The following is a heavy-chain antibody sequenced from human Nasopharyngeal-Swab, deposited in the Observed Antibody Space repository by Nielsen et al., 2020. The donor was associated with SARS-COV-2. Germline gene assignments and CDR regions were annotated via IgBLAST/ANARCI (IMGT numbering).Heavy chain of an antibody. D-gene: IGHD3-16*01. J-gene: IGHJ4*02. Sequence: ASVKVSCKTSGYTFSSYGIAWVRQAPGQGLGWLGWISPYNDYTHYAQKFQGSVTMTSDTSTSTAHLELRSLTSDDTAVYYCARELGVGLFDYWGQGTLVTVSS. CDR3: ARELGVGLFDY. V-gene: IGHV1-18*01. CDR2: ISPYNDYT. CDR1: GYTFSSYG.